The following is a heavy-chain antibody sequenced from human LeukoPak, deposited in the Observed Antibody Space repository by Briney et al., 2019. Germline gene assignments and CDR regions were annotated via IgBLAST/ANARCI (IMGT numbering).Heavy chain of an antibody. CDR2: INSEGGII. V-gene: IGHV3-74*01. D-gene: IGHD6-25*01. Sequence: GGSLRLSCAASGFALSDYWMHWVRQAPGKGLVWVSRINSEGGIISYADSVKGRFTIYRDNAKNTLYLQMNSLTAEDTAMYYCTRAAEQRPIDYWGQGTLVTVSS. CDR3: TRAAEQRPIDY. J-gene: IGHJ4*02. CDR1: GFALSDYW.